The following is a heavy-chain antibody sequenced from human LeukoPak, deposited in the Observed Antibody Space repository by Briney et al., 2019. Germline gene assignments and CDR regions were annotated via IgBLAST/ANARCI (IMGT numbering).Heavy chain of an antibody. CDR3: ARVWVDVGNVGTFDY. CDR2: IHPNSGGT. D-gene: IGHD7-27*01. V-gene: IGHV1-2*02. Sequence: ASVTVSCTASGYTFTGYYMHWVRQAPGQGLEWMGWIHPNSGGTNYAQKCQGRVTMTRDTSISTAYMELNRLRSDDTAVYYCARVWVDVGNVGTFDYWGQGTLVTVSS. CDR1: GYTFTGYY. J-gene: IGHJ4*02.